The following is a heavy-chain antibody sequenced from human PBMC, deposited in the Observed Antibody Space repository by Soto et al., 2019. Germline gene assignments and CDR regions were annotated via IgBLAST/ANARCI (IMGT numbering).Heavy chain of an antibody. CDR2: ISGSDRST. Sequence: GGSLRLSCAASGFTFSSYGMHWVRQAPGKGLEWVAVISGSDRSTYYADSVKGRFTISRDNSKNTLYLQMNSLRAEDTAVYYCAKAPSVTSYYYGMDVWGQGTTVTVSS. J-gene: IGHJ6*02. D-gene: IGHD4-17*01. CDR3: AKAPSVTSYYYGMDV. V-gene: IGHV3-23*01. CDR1: GFTFSSYG.